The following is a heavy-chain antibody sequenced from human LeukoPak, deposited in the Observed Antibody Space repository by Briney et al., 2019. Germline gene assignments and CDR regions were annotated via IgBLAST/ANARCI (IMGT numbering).Heavy chain of an antibody. D-gene: IGHD2-2*01. V-gene: IGHV4-34*01. J-gene: IGHJ4*02. CDR1: GGSISSYY. CDR2: INHSGST. CDR3: ARLRSTSY. Sequence: SETLSLTCTVSGGSISSYYWSWIRQPPGKGLEWIGEINHSGSTNYNPSLKSRVTISVDTSKNQFSLKLSSVTAADTAVYYCARLRSTSYWGQGTLVTVSS.